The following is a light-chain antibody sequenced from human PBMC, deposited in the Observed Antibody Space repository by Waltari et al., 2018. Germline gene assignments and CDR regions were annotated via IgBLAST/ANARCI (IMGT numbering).Light chain of an antibody. J-gene: IGLJ2*01. CDR2: TNN. Sequence: QSVLPQPPSASGTPGQRVSISCSGGNSNPGRNDVNCYQQFPGMAPKLLIYTNNQRPSGVPNRFSGSKSGTAASLAISGLQSEDEADYYCAAWDDSLNAVVFGGGTKLTVL. V-gene: IGLV1-44*01. CDR1: NSNPGRND. CDR3: AAWDDSLNAVV.